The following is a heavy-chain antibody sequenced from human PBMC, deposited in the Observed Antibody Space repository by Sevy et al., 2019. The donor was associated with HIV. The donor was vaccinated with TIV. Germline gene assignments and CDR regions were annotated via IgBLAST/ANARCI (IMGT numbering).Heavy chain of an antibody. V-gene: IGHV3-11*01. Sequence: GGSLRLSCAASGFTFSDYYMSWIRQAPGKGLEWLSYISGSDSTIYYADSVKGRFTISRDNSKNSLYLRMNSLRAEDTAVYYCARDHVKDGDLGDYYYYAMDVWGQGTTVTVSS. J-gene: IGHJ6*02. D-gene: IGHD4-17*01. CDR3: ARDHVKDGDLGDYYYYAMDV. CDR2: ISGSDSTI. CDR1: GFTFSDYY.